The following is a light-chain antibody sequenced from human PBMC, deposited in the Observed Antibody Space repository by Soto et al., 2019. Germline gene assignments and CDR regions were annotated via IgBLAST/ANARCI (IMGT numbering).Light chain of an antibody. CDR3: QQYNTYLT. Sequence: DIQMTQSTSTLSASVGDRVTITCRASQSISYWLAWYQQKPGKAPKVLIYDASSLESGVPSRFSGSGSGTEFTLTINSLQPDDLATYYCQQYNTYLTFGQGTKVDIK. J-gene: IGKJ1*01. CDR2: DAS. V-gene: IGKV1-5*01. CDR1: QSISYW.